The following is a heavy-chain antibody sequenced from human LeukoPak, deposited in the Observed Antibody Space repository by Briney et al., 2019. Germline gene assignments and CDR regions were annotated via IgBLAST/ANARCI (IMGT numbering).Heavy chain of an antibody. CDR2: IKQDGSEK. D-gene: IGHD4-17*01. V-gene: IGHV3-7*01. CDR1: GFTFSSYY. J-gene: IGHJ4*02. CDR3: ARAVRYDYGDYGWNY. Sequence: GGSLRLSCAASGFTFSSYYMSWARQAPGKGLEWVANIKQDGSEKQYVDSVKGRFTISRDNVKNSLYLQMNSLRVEDTAVYYCARAVRYDYGDYGWNYWGQGTLVTVSS.